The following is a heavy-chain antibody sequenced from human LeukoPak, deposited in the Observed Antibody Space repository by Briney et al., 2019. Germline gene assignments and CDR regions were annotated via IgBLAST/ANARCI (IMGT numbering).Heavy chain of an antibody. CDR1: GFTFGSYR. Sequence: GGSLRLSCAASGFTFGSYRMNWVRQAPGKGLEWVSYISSSSSTIYYADSVKGRFTISRDNAKNSLYLQMNSLRAEDTAVYYCTRHGGRDYYDSSEDAFDIWGQGTMVIVSS. CDR2: ISSSSSTI. D-gene: IGHD3-22*01. V-gene: IGHV3-48*01. CDR3: TRHGGRDYYDSSEDAFDI. J-gene: IGHJ3*02.